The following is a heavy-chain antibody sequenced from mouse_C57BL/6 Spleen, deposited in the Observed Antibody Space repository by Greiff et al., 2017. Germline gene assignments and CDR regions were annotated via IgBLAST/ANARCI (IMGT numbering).Heavy chain of an antibody. J-gene: IGHJ2*01. CDR2: IDPETGGT. CDR1: GYTFTDYE. CDR3: TRSINTVVVYYFDY. Sequence: QVQLQQSGAELVRPGASVTLSCKASGYTFTDYEMHWVKQTPVHGLEWIGAIDPETGGTAYNQKFKGKAILTADKSSSTAYMELRSLTSEDSAVYYCTRSINTVVVYYFDYWGQGTTLTVSS. D-gene: IGHD1-1*01. V-gene: IGHV1-15*01.